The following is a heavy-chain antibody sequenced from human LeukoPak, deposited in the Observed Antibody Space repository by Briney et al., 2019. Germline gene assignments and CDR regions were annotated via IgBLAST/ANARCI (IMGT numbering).Heavy chain of an antibody. CDR2: IKQDGSEK. Sequence: GGSLRLSCAASGFTFNNYWMSWVRQAPGKGLEWVAHIKQDGSEKYYADSVKGRFTISRDNVKNSLYLQMNSLSAEDTAVYYCARFDYGDYDDAFDIWGQGTMVTVSS. J-gene: IGHJ3*02. V-gene: IGHV3-7*01. D-gene: IGHD4-17*01. CDR1: GFTFNNYW. CDR3: ARFDYGDYDDAFDI.